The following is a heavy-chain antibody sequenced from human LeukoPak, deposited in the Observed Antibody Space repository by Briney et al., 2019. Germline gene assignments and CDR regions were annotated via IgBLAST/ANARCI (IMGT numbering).Heavy chain of an antibody. V-gene: IGHV1-8*01. CDR2: MNPNSGNT. D-gene: IGHD4-17*01. J-gene: IGHJ4*02. Sequence: GASVKVSCKASGYTFTSYDINWVRQATGQGLEWMGWMNPNSGNTGYARKFQGRVTMTRNTSISTAYMELSSLRSEDTAVYYCARSHPLRYEVTTWGLIDYWGQGTLVTVSS. CDR1: GYTFTSYD. CDR3: ARSHPLRYEVTTWGLIDY.